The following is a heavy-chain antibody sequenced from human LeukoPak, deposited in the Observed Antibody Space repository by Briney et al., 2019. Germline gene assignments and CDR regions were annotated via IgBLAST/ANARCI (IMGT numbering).Heavy chain of an antibody. V-gene: IGHV3-7*03. Sequence: HPGGSLRLSCAASGFTFSSYWMSWVRQAPGKGLEWVANIKQNGSEKYYVDSVKGRFTISRDNAKNSLYLQMNSLRAEDTALYYCAKDTCSSTSCSNDYWGQGTLVTVSS. J-gene: IGHJ4*02. D-gene: IGHD2-2*01. CDR3: AKDTCSSTSCSNDY. CDR1: GFTFSSYW. CDR2: IKQNGSEK.